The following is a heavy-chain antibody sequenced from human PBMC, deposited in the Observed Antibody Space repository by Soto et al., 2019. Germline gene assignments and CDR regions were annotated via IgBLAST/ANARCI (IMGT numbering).Heavy chain of an antibody. Sequence: SETLSLTSRVSGGSITVRSYYRGSIRQPPGKGLEWIGNICSSGTNYYNPSFKSRVTISVDTSKIQFSLKLRSVTAADTAVYYCARGGGYDSFDFWGQGIQVTVSS. V-gene: IGHV4-39*01. CDR1: GGSITVRSYY. CDR2: ICSSGTN. D-gene: IGHD2-15*01. J-gene: IGHJ4*02. CDR3: ARGGGYDSFDF.